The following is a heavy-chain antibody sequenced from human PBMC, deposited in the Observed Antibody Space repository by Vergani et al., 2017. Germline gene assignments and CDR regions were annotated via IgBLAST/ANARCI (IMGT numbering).Heavy chain of an antibody. Sequence: QVQLQESGPGLVKPPGTLSLTCAVSGDSISSNNCWTWVRQPPGKGLEWIGEICHTEDTKYSPSLKSRVTVSVDESRNLFSLRLNSVTAADTAVYYCARETSTVTKGGFDSWGQGILVTVSS. CDR3: ARETSTVTKGGFDS. D-gene: IGHD4-17*01. V-gene: IGHV4-4*03. CDR1: GDSISSNNC. CDR2: ICHTEDT. J-gene: IGHJ4*02.